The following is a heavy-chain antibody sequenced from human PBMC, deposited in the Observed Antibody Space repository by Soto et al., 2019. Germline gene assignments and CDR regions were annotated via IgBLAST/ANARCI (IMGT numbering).Heavy chain of an antibody. D-gene: IGHD3-10*01. J-gene: IGHJ4*02. CDR3: ARGPTSDKVDY. Sequence: SETLSLTCTVSGGSINSADYYWSWIRQPPGEGLEWIGHIYHSGKTYTNPSLQSQVTMSVDTSKTQFSLRLTSVTAADTAVYYCARGPTSDKVDYWGQGTLVTVSS. CDR1: GGSINSADYY. V-gene: IGHV4-30-4*01. CDR2: IYHSGKT.